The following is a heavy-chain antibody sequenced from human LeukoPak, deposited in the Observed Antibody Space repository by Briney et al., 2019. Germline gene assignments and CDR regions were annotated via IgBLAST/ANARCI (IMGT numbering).Heavy chain of an antibody. CDR2: IKQDGSEK. V-gene: IGHV3-7*01. CDR1: GFTFSIYW. CDR3: ARGSNYCSSISCHMND. Sequence: PGGSLRLSCAASGFTFSIYWMSWVRRAPGKGREWVANIKQDGSEKYYVDSVKGRFTISRDNAKNPLYLQMNSLRAEDTAVHYCARGSNYCSSISCHMNDWGQGTLVTVSS. D-gene: IGHD2-2*02. J-gene: IGHJ4*02.